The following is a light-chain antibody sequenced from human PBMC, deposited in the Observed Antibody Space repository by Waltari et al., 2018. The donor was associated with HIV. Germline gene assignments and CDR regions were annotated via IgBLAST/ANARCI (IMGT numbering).Light chain of an antibody. Sequence: QSALTQPPSVSGSPGQSVTISSTGTSSDVGSYNLVSWYQQSPGTAPKLMVYEVTYRPSGVPERFSGSESGNTASLTISGLQAEDEADYYCSSFTSSSTVVFGGGTKLTVL. CDR2: EVT. CDR3: SSFTSSSTVV. J-gene: IGLJ3*02. CDR1: SSDVGSYNL. V-gene: IGLV2-18*02.